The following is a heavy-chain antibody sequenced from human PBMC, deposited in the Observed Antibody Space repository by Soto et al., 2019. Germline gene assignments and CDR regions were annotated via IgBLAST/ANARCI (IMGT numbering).Heavy chain of an antibody. CDR3: ARGLYYYDSSGYYERYYYYGMDV. V-gene: IGHV1-69*13. D-gene: IGHD3-22*01. Sequence: ASVKVSCKASGGTFSSYAISWVRQAPGQGLEWMGGIIPIFGTANYAQKFQGRVTITADESTSTAYMELSSLRSEDTAVYYCARGLYYYDSSGYYERYYYYGMDVWGQGTTVTVSS. J-gene: IGHJ6*02. CDR2: IIPIFGTA. CDR1: GGTFSSYA.